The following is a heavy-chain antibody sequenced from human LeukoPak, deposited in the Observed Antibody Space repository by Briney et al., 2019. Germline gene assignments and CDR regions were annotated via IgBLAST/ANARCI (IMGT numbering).Heavy chain of an antibody. CDR2: INPSGGST. Sequence: ASVKVSCKASGGTFSSYAISWVRQAPGQGLEWMGIINPSGGSTSYAQKFQGRVTMTRDTSTSTVYMELSSLRSEDTAVYYCARDLEGATTSPNFDYWGQGTLVTVSS. V-gene: IGHV1-46*01. D-gene: IGHD1-26*01. J-gene: IGHJ4*02. CDR1: GGTFSSYA. CDR3: ARDLEGATTSPNFDY.